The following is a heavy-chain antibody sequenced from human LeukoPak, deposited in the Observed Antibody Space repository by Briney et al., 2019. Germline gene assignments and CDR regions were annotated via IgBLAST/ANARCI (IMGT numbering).Heavy chain of an antibody. CDR3: ARSWWEWLPRHFDY. Sequence: PSETLSLTCTVSGGSISSSTHYWGWIRQPPGKGLEWIGSIYYSGSTYHNPSLTSRVTISIGTSANQFSLKLSSVTAADTAVYYCARSWWEWLPRHFDYWGQGTLVTVSS. V-gene: IGHV4-39*07. J-gene: IGHJ4*02. D-gene: IGHD6-19*01. CDR1: GGSISSSTHY. CDR2: IYYSGST.